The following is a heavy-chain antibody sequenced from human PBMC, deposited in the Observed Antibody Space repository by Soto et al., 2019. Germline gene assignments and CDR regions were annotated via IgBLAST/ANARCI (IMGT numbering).Heavy chain of an antibody. J-gene: IGHJ6*02. CDR2: INPSGGST. Sequence: APVKVSCKASGYTFTSYYMHWVRQAPGQGLEWMGIINPSGGSTSYAQKFQGRVTMTRDTSTSTVYMELSSLRSEDTAVYYCARDYGRLTTTDYGDYYGMDVWGQGTTVTVSS. D-gene: IGHD4-17*01. V-gene: IGHV1-46*01. CDR3: ARDYGRLTTTDYGDYYGMDV. CDR1: GYTFTSYY.